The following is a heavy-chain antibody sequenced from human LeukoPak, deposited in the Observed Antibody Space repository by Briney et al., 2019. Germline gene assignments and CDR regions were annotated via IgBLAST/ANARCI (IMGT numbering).Heavy chain of an antibody. CDR1: AGSLSRGDYY. CDR3: ARLTHSYYSDTSGYYPYYYMDV. D-gene: IGHD3-22*01. J-gene: IGHJ6*03. V-gene: IGHV4-39*02. CDR2: PSYGGTT. Sequence: ETVSLTCTVSAGSLSRGDYYWGWIRQSPGKGPEWIRRPSYGGTTYSHPSLKSRVTISVDRAKNHFSLRLSSVTAADTAVYYCARLTHSYYSDTSGYYPYYYMDVWGKGTRVTV.